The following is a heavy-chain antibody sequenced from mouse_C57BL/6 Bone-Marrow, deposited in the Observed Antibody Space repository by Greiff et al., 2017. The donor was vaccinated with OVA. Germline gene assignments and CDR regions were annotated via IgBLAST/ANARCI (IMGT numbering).Heavy chain of an antibody. J-gene: IGHJ2*01. Sequence: VKLVESGPELVKPGASVKISCKASGYSFTSYYIHWVKQRPGQGLEWIGWIYPGSGNTKYNEKFKGKATLTADTSSSTAYMQLSSLTSEDSAVYYCARSANFDYWGQGTTLTVSS. CDR2: IYPGSGNT. V-gene: IGHV1-66*01. CDR1: GYSFTSYY. CDR3: ARSANFDY.